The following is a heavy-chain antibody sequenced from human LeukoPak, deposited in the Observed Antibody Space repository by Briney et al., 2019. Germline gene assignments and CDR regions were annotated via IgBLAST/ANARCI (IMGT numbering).Heavy chain of an antibody. V-gene: IGHV4-34*01. Sequence: PSETLSLTCAVYGGSFSGYCWSWIRQPPGKGLEWIGEINHSGSTNYNPSLKSRVTISVDTSKNQFSLKLSSVTAADTAVYYCARGLPAAAGTSRSGLKVYFDYWGQGTLVTVSS. CDR1: GGSFSGYC. J-gene: IGHJ4*02. D-gene: IGHD6-13*01. CDR3: ARGLPAAAGTSRSGLKVYFDY. CDR2: INHSGST.